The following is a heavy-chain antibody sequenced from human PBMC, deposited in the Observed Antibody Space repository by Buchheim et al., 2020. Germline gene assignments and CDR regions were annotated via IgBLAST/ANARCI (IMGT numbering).Heavy chain of an antibody. Sequence: EVQLAESGGGLVKPGGSLRLSCAASGFTFGSYGMSWVRQAPGKGLEWVSSIGSSSHYMYDADSVKGRFTISRDNAKNSLYLQMNSLRAEDTALYYCARVTGVVTQGSPFDYWGQGTL. J-gene: IGHJ4*02. V-gene: IGHV3-21*02. CDR1: GFTFGSYG. CDR2: IGSSSHYM. CDR3: ARVTGVVTQGSPFDY. D-gene: IGHD4-23*01.